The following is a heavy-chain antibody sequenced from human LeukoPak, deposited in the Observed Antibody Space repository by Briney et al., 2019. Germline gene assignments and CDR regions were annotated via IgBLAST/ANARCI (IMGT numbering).Heavy chain of an antibody. Sequence: SETLSLTCTVSGGSISSDGYYWSWIRQHPGKGLEWIGYIYYSGSTYYNPSLKSRVTISVDTSKNQFSLKLSSVTAADTAVYYCAREDLRSSFDPWGQGTLVTVSS. CDR2: IYYSGST. CDR1: GGSISSDGYY. D-gene: IGHD6-6*01. CDR3: AREDLRSSFDP. V-gene: IGHV4-31*03. J-gene: IGHJ5*02.